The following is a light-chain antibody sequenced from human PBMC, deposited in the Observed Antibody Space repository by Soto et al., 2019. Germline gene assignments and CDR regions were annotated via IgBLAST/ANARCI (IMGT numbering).Light chain of an antibody. CDR3: SSYASSSTVV. J-gene: IGLJ2*01. CDR1: SSDVGGYNF. Sequence: QSALTQPASVSGSPGQSITISCTGTSSDVGGYNFVSWYQQYPGKAPKLMIYEVTNRPSGVSNRFSGSKSGNTASLTISGLRAEDEADYYCSSYASSSTVVVGGGTKLTVL. V-gene: IGLV2-14*01. CDR2: EVT.